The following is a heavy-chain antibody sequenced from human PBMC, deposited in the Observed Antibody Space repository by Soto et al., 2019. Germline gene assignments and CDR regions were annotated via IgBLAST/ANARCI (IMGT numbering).Heavy chain of an antibody. Sequence: QVQLQESGPGLVKPSQTLSLTCSVSGASTVSHYHWNWIHQPPGKGLEWMGYIFNSGTTFYNPSLTSRLSISMDTSGNHFSLELRSLTAADTAVYYCALALGPTTGLDYWGQGTLVTVSS. V-gene: IGHV4-31*02. CDR3: ALALGPTTGLDY. CDR2: IFNSGTT. CDR1: GASTVSHYH. D-gene: IGHD1-26*01. J-gene: IGHJ4*02.